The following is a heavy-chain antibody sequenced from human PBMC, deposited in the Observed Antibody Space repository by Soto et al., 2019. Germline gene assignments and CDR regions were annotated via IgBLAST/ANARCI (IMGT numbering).Heavy chain of an antibody. J-gene: IGHJ4*02. CDR2: ISYDGSNK. CDR3: AGQVAPDY. CDR1: GFTFSSYA. Sequence: QVQLVESGGGVVQPGRSLRLSCAASGFTFSSYAMHWVRQAPGKGLEWVAVISYDGSNKYYEDSVKGRFTISRDNSKNTLYLQMNSLRAEDTAVYYCAGQVAPDYWGQGTLVTVSS. V-gene: IGHV3-30-3*01.